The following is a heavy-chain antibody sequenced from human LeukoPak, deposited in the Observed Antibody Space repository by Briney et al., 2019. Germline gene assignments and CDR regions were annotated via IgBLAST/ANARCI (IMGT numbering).Heavy chain of an antibody. CDR1: GFTFSSYA. J-gene: IGHJ5*02. CDR2: ISGSGGST. D-gene: IGHD2-15*01. CDR3: AKPGYSAEKYIVVVVAATIGWFDP. V-gene: IGHV3-23*01. Sequence: PGGSLRLSCAASGFTFSSYAMSWVRQAPGKGLEWVSAISGSGGSTYYADSVKGQFTISRDNSKNTLYLQMNSLRAEDTAVYYCAKPGYSAEKYIVVVVAATIGWFDPWGQGTLVTVSS.